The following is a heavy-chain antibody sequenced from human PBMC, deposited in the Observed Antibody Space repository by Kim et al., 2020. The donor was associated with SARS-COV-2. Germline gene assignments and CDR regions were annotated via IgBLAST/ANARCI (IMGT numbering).Heavy chain of an antibody. Sequence: GESLKISCKGSGYSFTSYWIGWVRQMPGKGLEWMGIIYPGDSDTRYSPSFQGQVTISADKSISTAYLQWSSLKASDTAMYYCARQGGTTYPGTLEPYYYYGMEVWGQGTTVTVSS. CDR1: GYSFTSYW. J-gene: IGHJ6*02. D-gene: IGHD1-1*01. CDR3: ARQGGTTYPGTLEPYYYYGMEV. V-gene: IGHV5-51*01. CDR2: IYPGDSDT.